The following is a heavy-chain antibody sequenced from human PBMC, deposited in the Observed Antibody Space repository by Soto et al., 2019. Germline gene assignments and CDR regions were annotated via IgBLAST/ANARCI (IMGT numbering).Heavy chain of an antibody. D-gene: IGHD2-15*01. J-gene: IGHJ6*03. V-gene: IGHV3-23*01. CDR1: GFSLTNSA. CDR3: AKNGCSYPACYSYYYYVDV. Sequence: EVQLLESGGGLVQPGGSLRLSCVASGFSLTNSAVSWVRQAPGKGLEWVSSLSVTGDSAFYSDSVKGRFTISRDISKSRLYLQMSSLRAEDTAVYYCAKNGCSYPACYSYYYYVDVWGKGTTVTVSS. CDR2: LSVTGDSA.